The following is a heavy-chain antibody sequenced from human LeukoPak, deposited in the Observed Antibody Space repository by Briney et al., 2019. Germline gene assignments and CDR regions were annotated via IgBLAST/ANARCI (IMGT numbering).Heavy chain of an antibody. CDR3: AKDLLNGIAAAPGY. Sequence: GGSLRLSCAASGFTFSSYAMSWVRQAPGKGLEWVSAISGSGGSTYYADSVKGRFTISRDNSKNTLYLQMNSLRAEDTAVYYCAKDLLNGIAAAPGYWGQGTLVTVSS. CDR1: GFTFSSYA. D-gene: IGHD6-13*01. V-gene: IGHV3-23*01. J-gene: IGHJ4*02. CDR2: ISGSGGST.